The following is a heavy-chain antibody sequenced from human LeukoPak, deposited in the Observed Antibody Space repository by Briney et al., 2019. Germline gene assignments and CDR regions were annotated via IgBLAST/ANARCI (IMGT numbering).Heavy chain of an antibody. CDR2: ISAYNGNT. D-gene: IGHD6-13*01. CDR1: GYTFTGYY. J-gene: IGHJ4*02. CDR3: ASHFTAAADY. V-gene: IGHV1-18*04. Sequence: ASVKVSCKASGYTFTGYYMHWVRQAPGQGLEWMGWISAYNGNTNYAQKLQGRVTMTTDTSTSTAYMELRSLRSDDTAVYYCASHFTAAADYWGQGTLVTVSS.